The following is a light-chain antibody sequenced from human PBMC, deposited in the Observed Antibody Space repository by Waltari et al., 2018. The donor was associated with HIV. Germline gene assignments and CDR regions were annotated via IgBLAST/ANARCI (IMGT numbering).Light chain of an antibody. V-gene: IGLV2-23*01. CDR1: SSDVGSYNL. CDR2: EGR. J-gene: IGLJ2*01. Sequence: QSALTQPASVSGSPGQSITISCTGTSSDVGSYNLVSWYQQHPGKAPKLMIYEGRKRPSGVSNRFSGSKAGKTASLTISGLQAEDEADYYCCSYAGSSNVVFGGGTKLTVL. CDR3: CSYAGSSNVV.